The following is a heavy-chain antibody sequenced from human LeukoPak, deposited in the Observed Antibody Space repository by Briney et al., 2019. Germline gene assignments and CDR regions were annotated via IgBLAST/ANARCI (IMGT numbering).Heavy chain of an antibody. Sequence: GGSLRLSCAASGFTFSRYWMSWVRQAPGKGLEWVSSISAGGRTYYADSVKGRFTISRDDSKETVFLQMNSLRAEDTALYYCAKGKVNHDGAFDFWGQGTTVTVSS. J-gene: IGHJ3*01. CDR1: GFTFSRYW. D-gene: IGHD1-14*01. V-gene: IGHV3-23*01. CDR2: ISAGGRT. CDR3: AKGKVNHDGAFDF.